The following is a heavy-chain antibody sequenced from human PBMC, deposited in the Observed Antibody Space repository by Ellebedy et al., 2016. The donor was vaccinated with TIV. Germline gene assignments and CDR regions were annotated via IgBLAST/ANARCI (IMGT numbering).Heavy chain of an antibody. J-gene: IGHJ4*02. CDR2: RWYDGSNK. Sequence: GESLKISCVASGFTFSSYGMNWVRQAPGKGLEWGAVRWYDGSNKYYADSVKGRFTISRDNSKNTLYLQMNSLRADDTAVYYCARRGGGGAVGATFCDYWGQGTLVTVSS. V-gene: IGHV3-33*01. CDR1: GFTFSSYG. D-gene: IGHD1-26*01. CDR3: ARRGGGGAVGATFCDY.